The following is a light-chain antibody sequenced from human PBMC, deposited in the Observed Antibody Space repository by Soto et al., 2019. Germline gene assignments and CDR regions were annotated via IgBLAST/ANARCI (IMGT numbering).Light chain of an antibody. CDR1: NSIVGSNT. Sequence: QSVLTQPPSASGTPGQRVTISCSGSNSIVGSNTVDWYQQLPGTAPKLLIYHNNQRPSGVPDRLSGSKSGTSASLAISGLQSEDEADYYCAAWDDSLNAVVFGGGTKVTVL. CDR2: HNN. V-gene: IGLV1-44*01. J-gene: IGLJ2*01. CDR3: AAWDDSLNAVV.